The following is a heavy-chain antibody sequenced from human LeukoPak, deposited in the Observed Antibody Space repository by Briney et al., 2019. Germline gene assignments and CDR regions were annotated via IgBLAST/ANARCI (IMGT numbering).Heavy chain of an antibody. D-gene: IGHD1-26*01. CDR2: IKQDGSEK. CDR3: ARVARAKYDI. CDR1: GXTFSSYW. J-gene: IGHJ3*02. V-gene: IGHV3-7*05. Sequence: GGSLRLSCAASGXTFSSYWMSWVRQAPGKGLEWVANIKQDGSEKHYVDSVKGRFTISRDNVKNSLYLQMNSLRGEDTAAYYCARVARAKYDIWGQGTMVTVSS.